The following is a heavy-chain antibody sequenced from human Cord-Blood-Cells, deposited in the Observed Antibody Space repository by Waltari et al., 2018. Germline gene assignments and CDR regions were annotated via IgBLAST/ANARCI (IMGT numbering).Heavy chain of an antibody. J-gene: IGHJ5*02. D-gene: IGHD3-3*01. V-gene: IGHV1-46*01. CDR3: ARDRTIFGVVNNWFDP. CDR2: INPSGGST. Sequence: QVQLVQSGAEVKKPGASVKVSCKASGYTFTSYYMHWVRQAPGQGLEWMGIINPSGGSTSYAQKFQGRVTMTRDTSTSTVYMELSSLRSEDTAVYYCARDRTIFGVVNNWFDPWGQGTLVTVSS. CDR1: GYTFTSYY.